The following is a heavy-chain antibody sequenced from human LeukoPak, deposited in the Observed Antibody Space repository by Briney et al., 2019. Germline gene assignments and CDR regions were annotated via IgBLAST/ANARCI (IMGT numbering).Heavy chain of an antibody. CDR1: GYTFTNYY. D-gene: IGHD3-10*01. J-gene: IGHJ4*02. CDR2: TDPIGGST. V-gene: IGHV1-46*01. Sequence: ASVKVSCKASGYTFTNYYIHWVRQAPGQGLEWMGITDPIGGSTNYAQKFQGRVTMTRDTSTSTVYMELSSLRSEDSAAYYCANLWFGESPDYWGQGTLVTVSS. CDR3: ANLWFGESPDY.